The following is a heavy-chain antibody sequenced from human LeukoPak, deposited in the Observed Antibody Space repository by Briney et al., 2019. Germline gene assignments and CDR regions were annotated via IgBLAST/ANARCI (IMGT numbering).Heavy chain of an antibody. CDR2: INSDWSST. CDR1: GFTFSSYW. D-gene: IGHD3-10*01. CDR3: STGSGHAFDI. Sequence: GGSLRLSCAASGFTFSSYWMHWVRQVPGKGLVWVSRINSDWSSTSYADSVKGRFTISRDNAKNTLYVQMNSLRAEDTAVYYCSTGSGHAFDIWGRGTMVTVPS. J-gene: IGHJ3*02. V-gene: IGHV3-74*01.